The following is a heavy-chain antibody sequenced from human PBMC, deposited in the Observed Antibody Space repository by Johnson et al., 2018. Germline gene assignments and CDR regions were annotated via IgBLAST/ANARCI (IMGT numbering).Heavy chain of an antibody. CDR3: ARRIKPGYGRAV. D-gene: IGHD2/OR15-2a*01. CDR1: GGSISSSSYY. CDR2: IYYSGST. J-gene: IGHJ6*02. Sequence: QVQLQESGPGLVKPSETLSLTCTVSGGSISSSSYYWGWIRQPPGKGLEWIGSIYYSGSTYYNPSLKSRVPISVATSKNQFSLTLSSVTAADTGVYSCARRIKPGYGRAVWGQGTTVTVSS. V-gene: IGHV4-39*01.